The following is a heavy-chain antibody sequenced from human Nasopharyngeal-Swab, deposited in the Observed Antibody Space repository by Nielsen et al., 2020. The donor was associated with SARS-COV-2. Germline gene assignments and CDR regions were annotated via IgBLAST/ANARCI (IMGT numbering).Heavy chain of an antibody. CDR1: GFTFSDYY. J-gene: IGHJ5*02. V-gene: IGHV3-11*01. CDR3: ARTYYYDSSGYYYVWSDP. Sequence: GESLKISCAASGFTFSDYYMSWIRQAPGKGLEWVSYISSSGSTIYYADSVRGRFTISRDNAKNSLYLQMNSLRAEDTAVYYCARTYYYDSSGYYYVWSDPWGQGTLVTVSS. D-gene: IGHD3-22*01. CDR2: ISSSGSTI.